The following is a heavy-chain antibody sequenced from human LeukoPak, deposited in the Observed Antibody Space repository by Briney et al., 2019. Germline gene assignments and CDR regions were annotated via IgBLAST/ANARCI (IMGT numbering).Heavy chain of an antibody. J-gene: IGHJ4*02. D-gene: IGHD1-26*01. Sequence: PSQTLSLTCTVSGGSISSGGYYWSWIRQPPGKGLEWIGYIYHSGSTYYNPSLKSRVTISVDRSKNQFSLKLSSVTAADTAVYYCARQRPLPGSSKWELRSYYFDYWGQGTLVTVSS. CDR1: GGSISSGGYY. CDR2: IYHSGST. CDR3: ARQRPLPGSSKWELRSYYFDY. V-gene: IGHV4-30-2*01.